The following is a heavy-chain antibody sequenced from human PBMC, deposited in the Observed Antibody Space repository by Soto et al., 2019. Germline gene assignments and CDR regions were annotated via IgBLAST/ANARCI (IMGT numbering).Heavy chain of an antibody. Sequence: PGGSLRLSCAASGFTVTNNYMIWVRQAPGKGLERVSVIYSGGNTYYADSVRGRITISRDNSKNTLYLQMNSLRAEDTAVYYCARGYDYGSGTYFYYYYGLDVWGQGTTVTVSS. CDR1: GFTVTNNY. V-gene: IGHV3-53*01. D-gene: IGHD3-10*01. CDR3: ARGYDYGSGTYFYYYYGLDV. CDR2: IYSGGNT. J-gene: IGHJ6*02.